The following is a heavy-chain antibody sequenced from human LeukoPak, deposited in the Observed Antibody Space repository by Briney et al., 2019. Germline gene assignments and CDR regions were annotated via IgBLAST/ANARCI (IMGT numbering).Heavy chain of an antibody. D-gene: IGHD3-22*01. J-gene: IGHJ4*02. CDR3: ARDEAADDSSGYRFDY. V-gene: IGHV1-69*06. CDR2: IIPIFDTT. Sequence: ASVKVSCKASGGTFSSYAISWVRQAPGQGLEWMGGIIPIFDTTNYAQKFQGRVTITADKSTSTAYMELSSLRSEDTAVYYCARDEAADDSSGYRFDYWGQGTLVTVSS. CDR1: GGTFSSYA.